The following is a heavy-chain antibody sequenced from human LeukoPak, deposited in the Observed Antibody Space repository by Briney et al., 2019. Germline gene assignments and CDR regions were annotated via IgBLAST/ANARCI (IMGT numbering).Heavy chain of an antibody. V-gene: IGHV1-18*01. D-gene: IGHD6-19*01. CDR3: ARNPGRIAVTHFDY. CDR2: ISAYNGNT. J-gene: IGHJ4*02. Sequence: ASVKVSCKASGYTFTSYGISWVRQAPGQGLEWVGWISAYNGNTNYAQKLQGRVTMTTDTSTSTAYMELRSLRSDDTAVYYCARNPGRIAVTHFDYWGQGTLVTVSS. CDR1: GYTFTSYG.